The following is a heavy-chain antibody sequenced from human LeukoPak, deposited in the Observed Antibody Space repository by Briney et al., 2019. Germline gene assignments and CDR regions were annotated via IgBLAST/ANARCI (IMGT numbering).Heavy chain of an antibody. V-gene: IGHV4-59*01. D-gene: IGHD3-10*01. Sequence: PSETLSLTCTVSGGSNSSYYWSWIRQPPGKGLEWIGYIYYSGSTNYNPSLKGRVTISVDTSKNQFSLKLSSVTAADTAVYYCARHYGTLWYYYYMDVWGKGTTVTVSS. CDR1: GGSNSSYY. J-gene: IGHJ6*03. CDR2: IYYSGST. CDR3: ARHYGTLWYYYYMDV.